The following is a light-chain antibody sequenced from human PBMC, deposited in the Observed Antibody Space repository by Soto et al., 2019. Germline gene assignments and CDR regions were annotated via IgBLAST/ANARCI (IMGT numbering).Light chain of an antibody. Sequence: QSALTQPASVSGSPGQSITISCTGTSSDVGAYNYVSWYQQHPGKAPKLIIYEVSHRPSGVSNRFSGSKSANTASLTISGLQSEDEADYCCSSYTSSTTLVFGGGTKLTVL. V-gene: IGLV2-14*01. CDR2: EVS. CDR3: SSYTSSTTLV. CDR1: SSDVGAYNY. J-gene: IGLJ2*01.